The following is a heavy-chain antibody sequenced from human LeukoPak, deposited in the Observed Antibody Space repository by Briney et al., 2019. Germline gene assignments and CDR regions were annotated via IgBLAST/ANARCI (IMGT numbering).Heavy chain of an antibody. Sequence: ASVKVSCKASGYTFTSYVMNWVRQAPGQGLEWMGWINTNTGNPTYAQGFTGRFVFSLDTSVSTAYLQISSLKAEDTAVYYCARDGYCSSTSCYGTLDYWGQGTLVTVSS. V-gene: IGHV7-4-1*02. J-gene: IGHJ4*02. D-gene: IGHD2-2*03. CDR2: INTNTGNP. CDR3: ARDGYCSSTSCYGTLDY. CDR1: GYTFTSYV.